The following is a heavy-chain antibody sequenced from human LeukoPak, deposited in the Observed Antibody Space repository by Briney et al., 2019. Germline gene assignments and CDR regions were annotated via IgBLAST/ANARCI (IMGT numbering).Heavy chain of an antibody. CDR2: IYGSGST. D-gene: IGHD6-19*01. CDR1: GGSISSYY. CDR3: ARCPYSSGWYGWFDP. J-gene: IGHJ5*02. V-gene: IGHV4-4*07. Sequence: PSGTLSLTCTVSGGSISSYYWNWIRQSAGKGLEWIGHIYGSGSTNYNPSLKSRVIMSVDTSKNQFSLKLSSMTAADTAVYYCARCPYSSGWYGWFDPWGQGTLVTVSS.